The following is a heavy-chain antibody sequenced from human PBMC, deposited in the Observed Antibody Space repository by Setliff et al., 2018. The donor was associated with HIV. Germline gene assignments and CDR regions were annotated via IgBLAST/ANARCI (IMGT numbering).Heavy chain of an antibody. V-gene: IGHV4-34*01. CDR1: GGSFSGYY. Sequence: SETLSLTCAVYGGSFSGYYWSWIRQPPGKGLEWIGEIYYSGSTHYNPSLKSRVTISVDTSKNQFSLRLTSMTAADTAVYFCARHGAYYDFWSGFYLSIANRFDSWGQGILVTVSS. CDR3: ARHGAYYDFWSGFYLSIANRFDS. CDR2: IYYSGST. D-gene: IGHD3-3*01. J-gene: IGHJ5*01.